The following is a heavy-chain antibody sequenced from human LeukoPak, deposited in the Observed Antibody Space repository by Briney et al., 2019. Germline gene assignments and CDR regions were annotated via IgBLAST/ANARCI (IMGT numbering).Heavy chain of an antibody. V-gene: IGHV4-59*08. CDR1: GGSISSYY. CDR2: IYYSGST. J-gene: IGHJ4*02. CDR3: ARHPASKGYFDY. Sequence: SETLSLTCTVAGGSISSYYWSWMRQPPAKALPCFGYIYYSGSTNYNPSLKSRVTISVDTSKNQFSLKLSSVTAADTAVYYCARHPASKGYFDYWGQGTLVTVSS.